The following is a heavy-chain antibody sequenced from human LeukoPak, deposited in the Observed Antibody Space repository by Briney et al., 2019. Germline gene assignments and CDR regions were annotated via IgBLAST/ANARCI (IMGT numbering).Heavy chain of an antibody. CDR1: GFTFTRYA. Sequence: GGSLRLSCSGSGFTFTRYAMHWVRQAPGKGLEYVSSISGNGGSTYYADSVNGRFTISRDNSKNQVYLKMSSLRDDDTAFYYCVKGGLYSGDYYGHWGQGTLVTVSS. J-gene: IGHJ4*02. V-gene: IGHV3-64D*06. D-gene: IGHD5-12*01. CDR3: VKGGLYSGDYYGH. CDR2: ISGNGGST.